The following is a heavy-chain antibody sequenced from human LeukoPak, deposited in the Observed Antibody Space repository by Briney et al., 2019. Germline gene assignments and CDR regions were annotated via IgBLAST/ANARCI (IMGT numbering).Heavy chain of an antibody. CDR3: ARVVAGSFQIDY. Sequence: SVKVSCKASGGTFSSYAISWVRQAPGQGLEWMGGIIPIFGTANYAQKFQGRVTITADESTSTAYMELSSLRSEDTAVYYCARVVAGSFQIDYWGQGTLVTVSS. J-gene: IGHJ4*02. CDR1: GGTFSSYA. CDR2: IIPIFGTA. V-gene: IGHV1-69*13. D-gene: IGHD6-19*01.